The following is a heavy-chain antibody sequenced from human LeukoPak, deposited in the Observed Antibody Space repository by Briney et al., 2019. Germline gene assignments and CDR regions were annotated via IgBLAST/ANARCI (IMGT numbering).Heavy chain of an antibody. Sequence: SETLSLTCAVYGGSFSGYYWSWIRQPPGKGLEWIGYIYYSGSTNYNPSLKSRVTISVDTSKNQFSLKLSSVTAADTAVYYCARSFRSGYYYYYYMDVWGKGTTVTVSS. V-gene: IGHV4-59*08. J-gene: IGHJ6*03. CDR1: GGSFSGYY. D-gene: IGHD1-26*01. CDR2: IYYSGST. CDR3: ARSFRSGYYYYYYMDV.